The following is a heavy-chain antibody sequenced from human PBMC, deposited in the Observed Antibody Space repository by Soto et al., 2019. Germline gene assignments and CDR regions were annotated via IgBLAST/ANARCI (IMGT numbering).Heavy chain of an antibody. V-gene: IGHV3-43*01. J-gene: IGHJ4*02. CDR3: AKGKKWGSGGSCLLN. CDR1: GFTFDDYT. D-gene: IGHD2-15*01. Sequence: EVQLVESGGVVVQPGGSLRLSCAASGFTFDDYTMQWVRQAPGKGLEWVSLISWDGGSTYYADSVKGRFTISRDNSKNSLYLQMNSLRTEDTALYYCAKGKKWGSGGSCLLNWGQGTLVTVSS. CDR2: ISWDGGST.